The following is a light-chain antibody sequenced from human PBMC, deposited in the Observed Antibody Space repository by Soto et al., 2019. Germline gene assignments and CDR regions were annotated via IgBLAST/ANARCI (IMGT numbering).Light chain of an antibody. CDR3: LLYFDTDRI. CDR1: TGPVTGTFY. J-gene: IGLJ2*01. Sequence: QALVTQEPSLTVSPGETVTLTCSSSTGPVTGTFYPNWFQQKPGQAPRPLIYSISNKHSWTPARFSGSLLGGKATLTLSGVQPEDEAEYFCLLYFDTDRIFGGGTKLTVL. CDR2: SIS. V-gene: IGLV7-43*01.